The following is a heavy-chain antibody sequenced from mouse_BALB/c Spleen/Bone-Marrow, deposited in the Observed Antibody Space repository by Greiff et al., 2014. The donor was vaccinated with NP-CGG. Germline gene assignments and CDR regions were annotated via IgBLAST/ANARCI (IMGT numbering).Heavy chain of an antibody. V-gene: IGHV14-3*02. Sequence: ESGAELVKPGASVKLSCTASGFNIKDTYMHWVKRRPEQGLEWIGRIDPANGNTKYDPKFQGKATITADTSSNTAYLQLSSLTSEDTAVYYCARNGNYGAWFAYWGQGTLVTVSA. CDR1: GFNIKDTY. D-gene: IGHD2-1*01. J-gene: IGHJ3*01. CDR3: ARNGNYGAWFAY. CDR2: IDPANGNT.